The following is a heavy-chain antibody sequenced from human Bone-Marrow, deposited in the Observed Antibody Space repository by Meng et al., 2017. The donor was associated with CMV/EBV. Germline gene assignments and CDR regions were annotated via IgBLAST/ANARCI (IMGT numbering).Heavy chain of an antibody. CDR2: ISGSNRYI. Sequence: GGSLRLSCAASGFTFSSYEMNWVRQSPGKGLEWVSSISGSNRYINYAESVRGRFTVSRDNAKNSLSLQMNSLRGDDTAVYYCTRVDCSGPSCHLRPFDIWGQGTMVTVSS. CDR1: GFTFSSYE. D-gene: IGHD2-2*01. CDR3: TRVDCSGPSCHLRPFDI. V-gene: IGHV3-21*06. J-gene: IGHJ3*02.